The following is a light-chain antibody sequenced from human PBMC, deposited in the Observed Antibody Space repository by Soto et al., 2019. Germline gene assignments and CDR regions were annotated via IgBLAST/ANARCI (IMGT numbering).Light chain of an antibody. CDR2: GAS. CDR3: QQYGNSPRT. CDR1: QSVSSSY. Sequence: EIVLTQSPGTLSLSPGERATLSCRASQSVSSSYLAWYQQKPGQAPRLLISGASSRATGIPERFSGSGSGTDFTLTISRLEPEDVEVYYCQQYGNSPRTFGQGTKVDIK. J-gene: IGKJ1*01. V-gene: IGKV3-20*01.